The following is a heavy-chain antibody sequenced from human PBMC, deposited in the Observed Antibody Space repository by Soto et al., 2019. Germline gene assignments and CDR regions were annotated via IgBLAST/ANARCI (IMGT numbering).Heavy chain of an antibody. CDR3: ARAHDFWISYYIY. V-gene: IGHV3-21*01. CDR2: ISSRSTYI. CDR1: GFTFSSYS. J-gene: IGHJ4*02. D-gene: IGHD3-3*01. Sequence: VQLVESGGGLVKPGGSLRLSCAASGFTFSSYSMNWVRQAPGKGLEWVSSISSRSTYIYYADSVKGRFTISRDNAKNSLYLQMNSLRAEDTAVYYCARAHDFWISYYIYWGQGTLVTVSS.